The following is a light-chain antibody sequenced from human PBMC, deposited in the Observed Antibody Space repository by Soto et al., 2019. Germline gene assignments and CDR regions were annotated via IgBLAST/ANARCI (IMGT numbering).Light chain of an antibody. J-gene: IGKJ5*01. V-gene: IGKV1-12*01. CDR1: HDIARW. CDR2: AAS. CDR3: QQTDTTPIT. Sequence: DIQMPQSPSSVSAFVGDRVAITCRASHDIARWLAWYQQQPGKAPRLLIYAASSLQSGVPSRFSGSGSGTDFTLTISSLQPEDFATYFCQQTDTTPITFGQGTRLEI.